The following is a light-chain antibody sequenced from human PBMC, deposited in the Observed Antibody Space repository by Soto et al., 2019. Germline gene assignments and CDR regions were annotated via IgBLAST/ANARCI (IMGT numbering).Light chain of an antibody. CDR1: QSIREY. CDR2: DAS. CDR3: QQRNDWVT. Sequence: EVVLTQSPATLSLSPGERATLSCRASQSIREYLAWYQQKPGQAPRLLIYDASNRATGIPARFSGSGSGTDFILTISSLEPEDSGVYYCQQRNDWVTFGGGTKVEIK. J-gene: IGKJ4*01. V-gene: IGKV3-11*01.